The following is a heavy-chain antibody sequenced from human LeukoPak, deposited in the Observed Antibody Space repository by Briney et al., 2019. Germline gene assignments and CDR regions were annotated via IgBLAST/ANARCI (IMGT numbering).Heavy chain of an antibody. CDR3: ARNDFDYDFWSGYYTGGIDY. CDR1: GFTFSSYW. D-gene: IGHD3-3*01. CDR2: IKQDGSEK. Sequence: PGGSLRLSCAASGFTFSSYWMSWVRQAPGKGLEWVANIKQDGSEKYYVDSVKGRFTISRDNAKNSLYLQMNSLRAEDTAVYYCARNDFDYDFWSGYYTGGIDYWGQGTLVTVSS. V-gene: IGHV3-7*01. J-gene: IGHJ4*02.